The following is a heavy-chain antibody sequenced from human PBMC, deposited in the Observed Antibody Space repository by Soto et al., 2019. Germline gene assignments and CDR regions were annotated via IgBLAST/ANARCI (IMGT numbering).Heavy chain of an antibody. CDR1: GFTFSSYA. CDR2: ITYGGSNK. CDR3: AKDLGVAGNFDY. Sequence: PGGTLRLSCAASGFTFSSYAMSWVRQAPGKGLEWVSAITYGGSNKYYADSVKGRFTISRDNSKNTLYLQMNSLRAEDTAVYYCAKDLGVAGNFDYWGQGTLVTVSS. D-gene: IGHD6-19*01. V-gene: IGHV3-30*18. J-gene: IGHJ4*02.